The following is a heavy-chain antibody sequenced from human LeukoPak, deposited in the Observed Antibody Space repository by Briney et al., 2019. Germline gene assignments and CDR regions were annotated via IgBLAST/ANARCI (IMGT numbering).Heavy chain of an antibody. CDR1: GGSISGYY. V-gene: IGHV4-59*08. Sequence: PSETLSLTCTVSGGSISGYYWSWIRQSPGRRLEWIAYISFTGNTNYNPSLKSRVTISLDTSKTHFSLTLSSLTAADTAVYYCARSPPGWYYDNSGQYYFDTWGQGALVTVSS. CDR2: ISFTGNT. J-gene: IGHJ4*02. D-gene: IGHD3-22*01. CDR3: ARSPPGWYYDNSGQYYFDT.